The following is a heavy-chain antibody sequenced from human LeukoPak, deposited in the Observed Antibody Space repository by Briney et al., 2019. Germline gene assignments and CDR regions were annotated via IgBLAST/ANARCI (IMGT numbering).Heavy chain of an antibody. CDR3: ARDIGGNYAVDM. J-gene: IGHJ3*02. V-gene: IGHV3-66*01. Sequence: GGSLRLSCAASGFTVSSNYMSWVRQAPGKGLEWVSLIYSGGSTYYADSVKGRFTISRDNSKNTLYLQMNSLRADDTAMYYCARDIGGNYAVDMWGQGTMVTVSS. D-gene: IGHD4-23*01. CDR2: IYSGGST. CDR1: GFTVSSNY.